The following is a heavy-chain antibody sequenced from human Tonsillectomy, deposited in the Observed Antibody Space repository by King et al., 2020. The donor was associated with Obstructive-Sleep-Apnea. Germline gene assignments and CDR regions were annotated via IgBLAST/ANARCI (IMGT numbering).Heavy chain of an antibody. CDR3: ANDWGPSIGSWFDP. CDR1: GFMFSEYG. CDR2: MSYYGSKK. D-gene: IGHD5/OR15-5a*01. Sequence: VQLVESGGGVVQPGRSLRVSCAASGFMFSEYGMHWIRQAQGKGLEWVAVMSYYGSKKNYADSVKGRFTISRDNSKNTLYLQMNSLTIEDTAVYYFANDWGPSIGSWFDPWGQGTLVTVSS. J-gene: IGHJ5*02. V-gene: IGHV3-30*18.